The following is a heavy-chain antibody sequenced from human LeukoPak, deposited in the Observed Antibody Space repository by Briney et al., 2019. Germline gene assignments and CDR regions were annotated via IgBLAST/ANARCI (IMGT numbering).Heavy chain of an antibody. CDR1: GYSISSGYY. CDR3: ASDYYDSSGYYSPAFDI. Sequence: SETLSLTCTVSGYSISSGYYWGWIRPPPGKGLEWIGSIYHSGSTYYNPSLKSRVTISVDTSKNQFSLKLSSVTAADTAVYYCASDYYDSSGYYSPAFDIWGQGTMVTVSS. J-gene: IGHJ3*02. V-gene: IGHV4-38-2*02. CDR2: IYHSGST. D-gene: IGHD3-22*01.